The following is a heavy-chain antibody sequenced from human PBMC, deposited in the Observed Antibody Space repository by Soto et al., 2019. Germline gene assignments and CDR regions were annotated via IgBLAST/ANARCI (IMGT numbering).Heavy chain of an antibody. CDR3: ARQNYHGSGNYYGMDV. D-gene: IGHD3-10*01. CDR1: GYSFTNYW. V-gene: IGHV5-51*01. Sequence: GESLKISCKGSGYSFTNYWIGWVRQMPGKGLEWMAIIYPGDSDTRYSPSFQGQVTISADKSISTAYLQWSSLKASGTAMYYCARQNYHGSGNYYGMDVWGQGTTVTVSS. J-gene: IGHJ6*02. CDR2: IYPGDSDT.